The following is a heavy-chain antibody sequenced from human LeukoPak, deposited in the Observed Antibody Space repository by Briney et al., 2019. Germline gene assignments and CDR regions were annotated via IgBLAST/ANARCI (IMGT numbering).Heavy chain of an antibody. CDR3: ASITMIVVGRHAFDI. CDR2: IYYSGST. Sequence: SETLSLTCTVSGYSISSGYYWGWIRQPPGKGLEWIGSIYYSGSTYYNPSLKSRVTISVDTSKNQFSLKLSSVTAADTAVYYCASITMIVVGRHAFDIWGQGTMVTVSS. CDR1: GYSISSGYY. J-gene: IGHJ3*02. V-gene: IGHV4-38-2*02. D-gene: IGHD3-22*01.